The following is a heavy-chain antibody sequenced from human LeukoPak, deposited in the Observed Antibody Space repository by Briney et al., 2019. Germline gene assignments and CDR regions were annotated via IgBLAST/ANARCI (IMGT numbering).Heavy chain of an antibody. CDR1: GFTFSSYA. V-gene: IGHV3-23*01. CDR2: ISGSGGST. J-gene: IGHJ4*02. D-gene: IGHD3-10*01. CDR3: AKAPQYYYGSGTSYYFDY. Sequence: GGSLRLSCAASGFTFSSYAMHWVRQAPGKGLEWVSRISGSGGSTYYADSVKGRFTISRDNSKNTLYLHMNSLRAEDTAVYYCAKAPQYYYGSGTSYYFDYWGQGTLVTVSS.